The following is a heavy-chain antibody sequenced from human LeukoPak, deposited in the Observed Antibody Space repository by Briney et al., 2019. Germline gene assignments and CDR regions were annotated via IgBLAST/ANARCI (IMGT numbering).Heavy chain of an antibody. J-gene: IGHJ4*02. V-gene: IGHV1-2*02. Sequence: GASVKVSCKASGYTFTGYYMHWVRQAPGQGLEWMGWINPNSGGTNYAQKFQGRVTMTRDTSISTAYMELSRLRSDDTAVYYCARPHWYGFSDYFDYWGQGTPVTVSS. CDR2: INPNSGGT. CDR3: ARPHWYGFSDYFDY. CDR1: GYTFTGYY. D-gene: IGHD6-13*01.